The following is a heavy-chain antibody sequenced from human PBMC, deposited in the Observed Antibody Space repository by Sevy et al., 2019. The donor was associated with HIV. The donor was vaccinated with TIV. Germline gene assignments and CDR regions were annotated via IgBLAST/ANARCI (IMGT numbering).Heavy chain of an antibody. V-gene: IGHV4-34*01. Sequence: SETLSLTCAVYGGSFSGYYWSWIRQPPGKGLEWIGEINHSGSTNYNPSLKSRVTISVDTSKNQFSLKLGSVTAADTAVYYCARGGRGRHSSSSVLNYYGMDVWGQGTTVTVSS. CDR1: GGSFSGYY. CDR3: ARGGRGRHSSSSVLNYYGMDV. D-gene: IGHD6-6*01. CDR2: INHSGST. J-gene: IGHJ6*02.